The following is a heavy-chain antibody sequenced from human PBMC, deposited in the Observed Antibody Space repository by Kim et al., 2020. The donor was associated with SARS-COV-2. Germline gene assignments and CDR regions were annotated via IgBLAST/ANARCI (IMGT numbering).Heavy chain of an antibody. CDR3: ARHLTTSETVLAS. CDR2: ISNNGDT. V-gene: IGHV4-59*08. Sequence: SETLSLTCTVSGGSMSSDNWSCFRQSPERGLEWIGYISNNGDTKYTYPIKSRVTMSADWSKSQFSLNSRSVTAADTAIYYCARHLTTSETVLASWRPGT. D-gene: IGHD3-9*01. CDR1: GGSMSSDN. J-gene: IGHJ4*02.